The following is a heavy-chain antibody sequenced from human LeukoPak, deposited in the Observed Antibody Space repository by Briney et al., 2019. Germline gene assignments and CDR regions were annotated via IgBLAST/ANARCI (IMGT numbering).Heavy chain of an antibody. Sequence: PGGSLRLSCAASGFTFDDYGLSWVRQAPGKGLEWVSGINWNGGSTGYADSVKGRFTISRDNAKKSLYLEMNRLTAEDTAVYYCARDPYDSGGYAAFDIWGQGTMVTVSS. J-gene: IGHJ3*02. CDR3: ARDPYDSGGYAAFDI. CDR2: INWNGGST. CDR1: GFTFDDYG. V-gene: IGHV3-20*04. D-gene: IGHD3-22*01.